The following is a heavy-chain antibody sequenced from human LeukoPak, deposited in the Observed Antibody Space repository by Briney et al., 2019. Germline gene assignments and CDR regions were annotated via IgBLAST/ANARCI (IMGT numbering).Heavy chain of an antibody. CDR2: ISWNSGSI. J-gene: IGHJ4*02. V-gene: IGHV3-9*01. D-gene: IGHD6-13*01. CDR1: GFTFDDYI. CDR3: AKDMDIAAAGTHFDY. Sequence: GGSLRLSCAASGFTFDDYIMHWVRQAPGKGLEWVSGISWNSGSIGYADSVKGRFTISRDNAKNSLYLQMNSLRAEDTALYYCAKDMDIAAAGTHFDYWGQGTLVTVSS.